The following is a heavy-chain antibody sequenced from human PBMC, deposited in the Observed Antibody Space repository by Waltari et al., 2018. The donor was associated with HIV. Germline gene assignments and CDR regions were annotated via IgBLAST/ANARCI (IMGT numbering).Heavy chain of an antibody. Sequence: EVQLVESGGGLVQPGGSLRLSCAAPGFLFSSYSMTWVRQAPGKGLEWVSYISSSSSPIYYADSVKGRFTISRDNAKNSLYLQMNSLRAEDTAVYYCARVKGGDYAPLGLDVWGQGTTVTVSS. D-gene: IGHD4-17*01. CDR3: ARVKGGDYAPLGLDV. CDR2: ISSSSSPI. J-gene: IGHJ6*02. CDR1: GFLFSSYS. V-gene: IGHV3-48*04.